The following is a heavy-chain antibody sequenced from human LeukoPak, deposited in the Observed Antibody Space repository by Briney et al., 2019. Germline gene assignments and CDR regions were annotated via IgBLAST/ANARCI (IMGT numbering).Heavy chain of an antibody. CDR3: ARGLGYCTNGVCYNWFDP. CDR1: GYTFTSYD. CDR2: MNPNSGNT. V-gene: IGHV1-8*01. J-gene: IGHJ5*02. Sequence: ASVKVSCKASGYTFTSYDINWVRQATGQGLEWMGRMNPNSGNTGYAQKFQGRVTMTRNTSISTAYMELSSLRSEDTAVYYCARGLGYCTNGVCYNWFDPWGQGTLVTVSS. D-gene: IGHD2-8*01.